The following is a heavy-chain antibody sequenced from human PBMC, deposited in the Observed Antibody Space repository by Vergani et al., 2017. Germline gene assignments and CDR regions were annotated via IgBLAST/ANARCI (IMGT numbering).Heavy chain of an antibody. CDR2: INSDDSSI. CDR1: GFSFSTYW. D-gene: IGHD4-17*01. CDR3: AKGLTTETNDFDGFDI. V-gene: IGHV3-74*01. Sequence: EAQVVESGGGLVQPGGSLRLSCAASGFSFSTYWMHWVRQAPGKGLVWVSRINSDDSSIDYADSVKGRFTISSDSAKKTVDLQMHSLRVEDTAVYYCAKGLTTETNDFDGFDIWGQGTMVSVSS. J-gene: IGHJ3*02.